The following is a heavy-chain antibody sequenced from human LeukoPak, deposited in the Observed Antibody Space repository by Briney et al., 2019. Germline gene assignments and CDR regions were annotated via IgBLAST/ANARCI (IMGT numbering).Heavy chain of an antibody. CDR1: GGSFSSYY. CDR3: ARHFAYSSSSYFDY. CDR2: VYYTGST. Sequence: SETLSLTCSVSGGSFSSYYLSWVRQPPGKGLEWIWYVYYTGSTNYNPSLKSRVTMFEDKSKNQFSLRLSSVTVADTAVYYCARHFAYSSSSYFDYWGQGSLVTVSS. D-gene: IGHD6-6*01. V-gene: IGHV4-59*08. J-gene: IGHJ4*02.